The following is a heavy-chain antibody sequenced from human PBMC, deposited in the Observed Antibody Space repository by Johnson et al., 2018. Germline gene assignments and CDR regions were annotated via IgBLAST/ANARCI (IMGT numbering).Heavy chain of an antibody. CDR3: ARERPQDFWSGYWVRYYYYGMDV. J-gene: IGHJ6*02. V-gene: IGHV3-7*01. CDR2: IKQDGSEK. D-gene: IGHD3-3*01. CDR1: GFTFSSYW. Sequence: VQLVESGGGLVQPGGSLRLSCAASGFTFSSYWMSWVRQAPGKGLEWVANIKQDGSEKYYVDSVKGRFTISRDNAKNSLYLQMNSLRAEDTAVYYCARERPQDFWSGYWVRYYYYGMDVWGQGTTVTVSS.